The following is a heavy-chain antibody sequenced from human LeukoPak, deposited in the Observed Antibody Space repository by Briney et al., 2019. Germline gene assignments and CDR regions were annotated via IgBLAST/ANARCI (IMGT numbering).Heavy chain of an antibody. CDR3: ARGSSSWYGGVFDY. CDR1: GGSISSYY. D-gene: IGHD6-13*01. CDR2: IYYSGST. J-gene: IGHJ4*02. Sequence: SETLSLTCTVSGGSISSYYWSWIRQPPGKGLEWIGYIYYSGSTNYNPSLKSRVTISVDTSKNQFSLKLSSVTAADTAVYYCARGSSSWYGGVFDYWGQGTLVTVSS. V-gene: IGHV4-59*01.